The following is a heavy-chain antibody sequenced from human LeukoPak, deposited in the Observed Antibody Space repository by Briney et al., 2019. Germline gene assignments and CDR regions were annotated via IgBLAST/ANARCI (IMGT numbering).Heavy chain of an antibody. CDR3: ASLDCARPCGY. Sequence: GGSLRLTCVASGFTLSSSWMSWVRQAPGRGLEWVANIRQDGKDEYYVDSVRGRFTISRDNAKNSLYLQMNSLRVEDTAVYYCASLDCARPCGYWGQGTMVTVSS. D-gene: IGHD6-6*01. CDR2: IRQDGKDE. J-gene: IGHJ4*02. V-gene: IGHV3-7*01. CDR1: GFTLSSSW.